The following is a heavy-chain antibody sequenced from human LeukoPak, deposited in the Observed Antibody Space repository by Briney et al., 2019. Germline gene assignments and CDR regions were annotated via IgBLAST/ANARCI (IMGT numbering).Heavy chain of an antibody. CDR1: GYTFTSYG. CDR3: ARDRSYTGDAFDI. J-gene: IGHJ3*02. Sequence: ASVKVSCKAPGYTFTSYGITWVRQAPGQGLEWMGWISAYNGNTNYAQKLQGRVTMTTDTSTSTAYMELRSLRSDDTAVYYCARDRSYTGDAFDIWGQGTMVTVSS. V-gene: IGHV1-18*01. CDR2: ISAYNGNT. D-gene: IGHD1-26*01.